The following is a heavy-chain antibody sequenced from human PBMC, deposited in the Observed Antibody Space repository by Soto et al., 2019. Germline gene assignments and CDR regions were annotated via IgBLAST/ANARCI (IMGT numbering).Heavy chain of an antibody. J-gene: IGHJ5*02. Sequence: EVQLVQSGAEMKKPGESLKISCKGSGYSFTTYWIGWVRQMPGKGLEWVGIIYPRDSNTRYSPSFQGQVTISVDKSISPAYLQWSSLKASDTAMYYCASQPYYYDSSSGYYTCGQGTLVTVSS. CDR3: ASQPYYYDSSSGYYT. CDR2: IYPRDSNT. V-gene: IGHV5-51*01. CDR1: GYSFTTYW. D-gene: IGHD3-22*01.